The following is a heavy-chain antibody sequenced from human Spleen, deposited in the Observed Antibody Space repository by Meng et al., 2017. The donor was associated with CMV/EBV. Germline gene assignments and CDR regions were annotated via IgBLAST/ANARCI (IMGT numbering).Heavy chain of an antibody. D-gene: IGHD2-2*02. J-gene: IGHJ4*02. Sequence: SETLSLTCAVNGGSLSGYHWSWIRQSPGMGLEWIGEISHAGSTKYNPSLKSRVTISVDTSQNQFSLKVKSVTAADTAVYYCARLAKPSHCNSPSCYSVDFWGQGTLVTVSS. CDR3: ARLAKPSHCNSPSCYSVDF. CDR2: ISHAGST. CDR1: GGSLSGYH. V-gene: IGHV4-34*01.